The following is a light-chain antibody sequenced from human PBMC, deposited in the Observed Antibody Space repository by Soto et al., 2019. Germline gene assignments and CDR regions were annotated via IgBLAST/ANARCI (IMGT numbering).Light chain of an antibody. CDR2: AAS. V-gene: IGKV1-39*01. Sequence: DIQMTQSPSSLSASVGDRVTISCRASPSLGSFLNWYQHKPGKAPNLLIYAASSLQSGVPSRFSGSGSGTDFTRTISSRQREDFETDYCQESYTVPINFGQGTRLESK. CDR1: PSLGSF. CDR3: QESYTVPIN. J-gene: IGKJ5*01.